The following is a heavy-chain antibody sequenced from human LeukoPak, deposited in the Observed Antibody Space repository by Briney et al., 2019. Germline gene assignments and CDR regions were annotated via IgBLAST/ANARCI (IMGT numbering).Heavy chain of an antibody. V-gene: IGHV1-2*06. CDR3: ARDQVECTGGTCQSRVGFDF. D-gene: IGHD2-8*02. CDR1: GYTFTGYY. Sequence: APVKVSCKASGYTFTGYYMHWVRQAPGQGLEWMGRINPNSGGTNYAQKFQGRVTMTRDTSISTAYMELSRLRSDDTAVYHCARDQVECTGGTCQSRVGFDFWGQGTLVTVSS. CDR2: INPNSGGT. J-gene: IGHJ4*02.